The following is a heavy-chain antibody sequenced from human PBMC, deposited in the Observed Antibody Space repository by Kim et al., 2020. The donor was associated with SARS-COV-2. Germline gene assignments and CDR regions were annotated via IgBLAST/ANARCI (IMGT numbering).Heavy chain of an antibody. Sequence: GGSLRLSCAASGFTFSSYAMHWVRQAPGKGLEWVAVISYDGSNKYYADSVKGRFTISRDNSKNTLYLQMNSLRAEDTAVYYCAACLYYYDGSGYCEGAFDIWGQGTMVTVSS. J-gene: IGHJ3*02. D-gene: IGHD3-22*01. CDR3: AACLYYYDGSGYCEGAFDI. CDR1: GFTFSSYA. CDR2: ISYDGSNK. V-gene: IGHV3-30*04.